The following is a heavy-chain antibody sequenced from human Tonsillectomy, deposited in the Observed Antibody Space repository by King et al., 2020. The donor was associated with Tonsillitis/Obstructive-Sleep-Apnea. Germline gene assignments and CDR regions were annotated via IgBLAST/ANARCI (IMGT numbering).Heavy chain of an antibody. V-gene: IGHV4-31*03. CDR3: ARTPLDDCSSTSCYKDAFDI. J-gene: IGHJ3*02. CDR1: GGSISSGGYY. CDR2: IYYSGST. Sequence: QLQESGPGLVKPSQTLSLTCTVSGGSISSGGYYWSWIRQHPGKGLEWIGYIYYSGSTYYNPSLKSRVTISVDTSKNQFSLKLSSVTAADTAVYYCARTPLDDCSSTSCYKDAFDIWGQGTMVTVSS. D-gene: IGHD2-2*02.